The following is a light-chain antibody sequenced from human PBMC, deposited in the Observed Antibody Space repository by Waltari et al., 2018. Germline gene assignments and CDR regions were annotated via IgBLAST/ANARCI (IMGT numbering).Light chain of an antibody. J-gene: IGKJ2*01. CDR2: AAS. Sequence: DIQMTQSPFSLSASVGDSVTITCRASQSVSAYLNWYQQKPGTAPKLLIYAASSLHSGVPSRFSGFGSGSGTDFTLTITSLQPEDFAVYYCQQYDKWLRYSFGQGTKLEIK. CDR1: QSVSAY. V-gene: IGKV1-39*01. CDR3: QQYDKWLRYS.